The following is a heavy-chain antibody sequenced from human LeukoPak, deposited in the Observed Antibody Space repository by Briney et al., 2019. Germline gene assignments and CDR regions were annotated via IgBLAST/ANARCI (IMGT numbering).Heavy chain of an antibody. Sequence: GASVKVSCKTSGYTFTDYYMHWVRQAPGQGLEWMGWINPNSGGTNYAQKFQGRVTMTRDTSISTAYMELSRLRSDDTAVYYCARAFCSGGSCYSEGDYFDYWGQGTLVTVSS. CDR1: GYTFTDYY. CDR2: INPNSGGT. J-gene: IGHJ4*02. V-gene: IGHV1-2*02. CDR3: ARAFCSGGSCYSEGDYFDY. D-gene: IGHD2-15*01.